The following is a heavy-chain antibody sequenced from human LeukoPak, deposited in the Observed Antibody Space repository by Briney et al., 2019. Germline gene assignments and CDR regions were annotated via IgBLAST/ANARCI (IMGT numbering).Heavy chain of an antibody. V-gene: IGHV4-61*02. CDR2: IYTSGST. D-gene: IGHD3-3*01. J-gene: IGHJ4*02. CDR1: GGSISSGSYY. CDR3: ARGSDYDFWSGYYGSGIDY. Sequence: SETLSLTCTVSGGSISSGSYYWSWIRQPAGKGLEWIGRIYTSGSTNYNPSLKTRATISVDTSKNQFSLKLSSVTAADTAVCYCARGSDYDFWSGYYGSGIDYWGQGTLVTVSS.